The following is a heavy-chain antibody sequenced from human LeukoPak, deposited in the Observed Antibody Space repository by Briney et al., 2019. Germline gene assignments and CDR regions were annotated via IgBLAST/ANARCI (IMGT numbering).Heavy chain of an antibody. CDR1: GYTFTGYY. V-gene: IGHV1-2*02. D-gene: IGHD3-9*01. CDR2: INPNSGGT. J-gene: IGHJ4*02. Sequence: ASVTVSFKASGYTFTGYYMHCVRQAPGQGIEWMGWINPNSGGTNYAQKFQGRVTMTRDTSISTAYMELSRLRSDDTAVYYCARGTILDYWGQGTLVTVSS. CDR3: ARGTILDY.